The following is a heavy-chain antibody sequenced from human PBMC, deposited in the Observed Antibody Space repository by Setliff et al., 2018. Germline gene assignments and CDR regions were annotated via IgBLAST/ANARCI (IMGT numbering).Heavy chain of an antibody. V-gene: IGHV1-18*01. CDR3: VRGTEGYY. Sequence: ASVKVSCKASGYTFTSYGISWVRQAPGQGLEWMGWISPYDGQTSFAQKFQGRATMTTDTSTSTAYMELRSLRSDDTALYYCVRGTEGYYWGQGTLVTVSS. CDR1: GYTFTSYG. D-gene: IGHD1-1*01. J-gene: IGHJ4*02. CDR2: ISPYDGQT.